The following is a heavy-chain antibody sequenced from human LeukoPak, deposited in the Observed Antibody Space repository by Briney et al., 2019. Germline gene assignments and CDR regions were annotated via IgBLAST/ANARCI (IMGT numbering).Heavy chain of an antibody. CDR1: GGSISSYY. CDR2: IYYSGST. D-gene: IGHD3-10*01. V-gene: IGHV4-59*08. Sequence: SETLPLTCTVSGGSISSYYWSWIRQPPGKGLEWIGYIYYSGSTNYNPSLKSRVTISVDTSKNQFSLKLSSVTAADTAVYYCAKSLRGASFDYWGQGTLVTVSS. J-gene: IGHJ4*02. CDR3: AKSLRGASFDY.